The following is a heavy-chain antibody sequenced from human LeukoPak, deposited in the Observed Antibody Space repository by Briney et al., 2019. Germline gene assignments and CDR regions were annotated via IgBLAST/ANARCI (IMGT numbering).Heavy chain of an antibody. D-gene: IGHD1-14*01. CDR1: GFTFSSYS. CDR3: AAPLTGLHH. CDR2: ISSSSSTI. J-gene: IGHJ4*02. V-gene: IGHV3-48*01. Sequence: GGSLRLSCAASGFTFSSYSMNWVRQAPGKGLEWVSYISSSSSTIYYADSVKGRFTISRDNSKNTLDLHMNSLRAEDTAVYYCAAPLTGLHHWGQGILVTVSS.